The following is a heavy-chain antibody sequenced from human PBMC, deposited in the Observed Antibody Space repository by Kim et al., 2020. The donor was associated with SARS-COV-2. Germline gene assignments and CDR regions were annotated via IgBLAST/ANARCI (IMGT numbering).Heavy chain of an antibody. J-gene: IGHJ4*02. V-gene: IGHV1-69*13. D-gene: IGHD7-27*01. CDR1: GGTFSSYA. CDR3: ARDALGKVNYFDY. CDR2: IIPIFGTA. Sequence: SVKVSCKASGGTFSSYAISWVRQAPGQGLEWMGGIIPIFGTANYAQKFQGRVTITADESTSTAYMELSSLRSEDTAVYYCARDALGKVNYFDYWGQGTLVTVSS.